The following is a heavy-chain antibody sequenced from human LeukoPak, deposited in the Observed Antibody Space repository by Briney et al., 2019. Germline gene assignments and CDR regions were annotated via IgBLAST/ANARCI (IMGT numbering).Heavy chain of an antibody. J-gene: IGHJ6*02. V-gene: IGHV1-69*04. Sequence: SVKVSCKASGGTFDNSAINWVRQAPGQGREWMGRIIPILNIPNYAQKLQGRVTIAADKPTSTAYMELSSLRSDDTAVYYCAREKMEVGYYGLDVWGQGTTVTVSS. D-gene: IGHD1-1*01. CDR3: AREKMEVGYYGLDV. CDR1: GGTFDNSA. CDR2: IIPILNIP.